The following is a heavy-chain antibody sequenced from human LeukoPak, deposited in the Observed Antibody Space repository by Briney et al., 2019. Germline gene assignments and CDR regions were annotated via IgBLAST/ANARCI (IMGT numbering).Heavy chain of an antibody. Sequence: GESLKISCKGSGYSFTSYWIGWVRQMPGKGLEWMGIIYPGDSDTRYSPSFLGQVTISADKSISTAYLQWSSLKASDTAMYYCARSELGYCSSTSCYPGAFDIWGQGTMVTVSS. D-gene: IGHD2-2*01. V-gene: IGHV5-51*01. CDR2: IYPGDSDT. CDR1: GYSFTSYW. CDR3: ARSELGYCSSTSCYPGAFDI. J-gene: IGHJ3*02.